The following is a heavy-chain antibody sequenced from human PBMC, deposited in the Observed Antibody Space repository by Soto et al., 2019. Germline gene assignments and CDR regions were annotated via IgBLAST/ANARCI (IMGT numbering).Heavy chain of an antibody. Sequence: PSQTLSLTCVISGDSVSSNSAAWNWIRQSPSRGLEWLGRTYYRSKWYNDYAVSVKSRITINPDTSKNQFSLQLNSVTPEDTAVYYCARTDLGYCSSTSCYGLPDYWGQGTLVTVSS. V-gene: IGHV6-1*01. CDR1: GDSVSSNSAA. D-gene: IGHD2-2*01. CDR2: TYYRSKWYN. CDR3: ARTDLGYCSSTSCYGLPDY. J-gene: IGHJ4*02.